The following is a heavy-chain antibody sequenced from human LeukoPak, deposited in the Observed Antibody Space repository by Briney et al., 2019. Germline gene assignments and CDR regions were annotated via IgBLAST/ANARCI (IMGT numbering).Heavy chain of an antibody. Sequence: PSQTLSLTCAVSGGSISSGGYSWSWIRQPPGKGLEWIGYIYHSGSTYYNPSLKSRVTISVDTSKNQFSLKLSSVTAADTAVYYCARGSKYQMLTGSRLGYWGQGTLVTVSS. J-gene: IGHJ4*02. CDR2: IYHSGST. CDR1: GGSISSGGYS. D-gene: IGHD2-2*01. CDR3: ARGSKYQMLTGSRLGY. V-gene: IGHV4-30-2*01.